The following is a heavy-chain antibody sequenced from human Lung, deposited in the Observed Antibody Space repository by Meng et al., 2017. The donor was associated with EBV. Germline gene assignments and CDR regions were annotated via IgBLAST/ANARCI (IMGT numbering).Heavy chain of an antibody. CDR1: RFFLSTSGGC. D-gene: IGHD5-18*01. V-gene: IGHV2-5*02. CDR2: IYWVDVK. Sequence: PHSPSLACTVSRFFLSTSGGCVGWVRQHPGKALGWLAIIYWVDVKRYIPALKSSVTITRGTSENQVVLTMTNMDTVDTGTYYCAHTYQLLTAFDSWGQGTLVTVSS. J-gene: IGHJ5*01. CDR3: AHTYQLLTAFDS.